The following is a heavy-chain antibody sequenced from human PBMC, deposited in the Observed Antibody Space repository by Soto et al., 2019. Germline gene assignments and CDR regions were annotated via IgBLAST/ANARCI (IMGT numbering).Heavy chain of an antibody. J-gene: IGHJ6*02. D-gene: IGHD2-15*01. CDR2: IIPIFGTA. V-gene: IGHV1-69*01. CDR1: GGTFSSYA. CDR3: ARETSDCSGGSCYYYYYGMYV. Sequence: QVQLVQSGAEVKKPGSSVKVSCKASGGTFSSYAISWVRQAPGQGLEWMGGIIPIFGTANYAQKFQGRVTITADESTRTAYMELSSLRSEDTAVYYCARETSDCSGGSCYYYYYGMYVWGQGTTVTVSS.